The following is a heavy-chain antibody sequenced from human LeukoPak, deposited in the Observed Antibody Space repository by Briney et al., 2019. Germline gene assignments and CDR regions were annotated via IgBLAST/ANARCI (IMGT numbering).Heavy chain of an antibody. CDR2: ISCSSSTI. CDR3: ARDRGGAYDFWSGYYTGYFDY. V-gene: IGHV3-48*01. Sequence: SGGSLRLSCAASGFTFSSYSMHWVRQAPGKGLEWVSYISCSSSTIYYADSVKGRFTISRDNAKNSLYLQMNSLRAEDTALYYCARDRGGAYDFWSGYYTGYFDYWGQGTLVPVSS. J-gene: IGHJ4*02. D-gene: IGHD3-3*01. CDR1: GFTFSSYS.